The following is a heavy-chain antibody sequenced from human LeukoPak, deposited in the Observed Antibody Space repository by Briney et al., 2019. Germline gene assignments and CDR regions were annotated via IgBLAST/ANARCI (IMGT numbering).Heavy chain of an antibody. J-gene: IGHJ4*02. CDR1: GFTFSSYA. CDR3: AKGSTNARPYYFDY. Sequence: GGSLRLSCAASGFTFSSYAMLWVRQAPGKGLEWVAVISYDGSNKYYADSVKGRFTISRDNSKNTLYLQMNSLRAEDTAVYYCAKGSTNARPYYFDYWGQGTLVPVSS. D-gene: IGHD2-8*01. CDR2: ISYDGSNK. V-gene: IGHV3-30-3*01.